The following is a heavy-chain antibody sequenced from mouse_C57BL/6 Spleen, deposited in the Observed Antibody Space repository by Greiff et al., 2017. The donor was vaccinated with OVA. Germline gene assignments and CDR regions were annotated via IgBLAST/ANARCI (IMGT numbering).Heavy chain of an antibody. J-gene: IGHJ4*01. V-gene: IGHV1-74*01. CDR3: APITTVVATDYAMDY. D-gene: IGHD1-1*01. CDR1: GYTFTSYW. CDR2: IHPSDSDT. Sequence: VQLQQPGAELVKPGASVKVSCKASGYTFTSYWMHWVKQRPGQGLEWIGRIHPSDSDTNYNQKFKGKATLTVDKSSSTAYMQLSSLTSEDSAVYYCAPITTVVATDYAMDYWGQGTSVTVSS.